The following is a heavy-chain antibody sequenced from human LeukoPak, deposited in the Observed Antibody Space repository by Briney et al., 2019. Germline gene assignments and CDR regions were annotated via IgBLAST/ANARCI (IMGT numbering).Heavy chain of an antibody. V-gene: IGHV3-30*03. CDR1: GFTLSAYA. J-gene: IGHJ4*02. CDR2: ISYDGSNK. Sequence: GGSLRLSCAASGFTLSAYAMQWVRQAPGKGLEWVALISYDGSNKYYADFVKGRFTISRDSSKNTLYLQVNSLRAEDTAVYYCAREGLGSSWYPNYFDYWGQGTLVTVSS. CDR3: AREGLGSSWYPNYFDY. D-gene: IGHD6-13*01.